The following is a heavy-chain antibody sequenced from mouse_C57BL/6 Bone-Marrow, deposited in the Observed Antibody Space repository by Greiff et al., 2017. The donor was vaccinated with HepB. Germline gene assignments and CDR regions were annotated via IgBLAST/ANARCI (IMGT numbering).Heavy chain of an antibody. CDR1: GYAFSSSW. CDR3: ARSRTYYGSSFPMDY. V-gene: IGHV1-82*01. Sequence: QVQLQQSGPELVKPGASVKISCKASGYAFSSSWMNWVKQRPGKGLEWIGRIYPGDGDTNYNGKFKGKATLTADKSSSTAYMQLSSLTSEDSAVYFCARSRTYYGSSFPMDYWGQGTSVTVSS. CDR2: IYPGDGDT. J-gene: IGHJ4*01. D-gene: IGHD1-1*01.